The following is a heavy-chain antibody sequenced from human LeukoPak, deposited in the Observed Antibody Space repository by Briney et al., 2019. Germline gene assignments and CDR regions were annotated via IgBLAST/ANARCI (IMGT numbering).Heavy chain of an antibody. CDR3: AAGIAAAVPFDY. J-gene: IGHJ4*02. CDR1: GCSISSGGYY. CDR2: IYYSGST. D-gene: IGHD6-13*01. Sequence: SQTLSLTCTVSGCSISSGGYYWSWIRQHPGKGLEWIGYIYYSGSTYYNPSLKSRVTISVDTSKNQFSLKLSSVTAADTAAYYCAAGIAAAVPFDYWGQGTLVTVSS. V-gene: IGHV4-31*03.